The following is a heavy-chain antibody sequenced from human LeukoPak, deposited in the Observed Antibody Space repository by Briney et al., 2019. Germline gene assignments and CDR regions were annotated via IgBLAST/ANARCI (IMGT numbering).Heavy chain of an antibody. J-gene: IGHJ4*02. V-gene: IGHV3-9*01. CDR3: ATSAVAGTRRDY. CDR2: ISWNSGSI. CDR1: GFTFDDYA. Sequence: GESLRLSCAASGFTFDDYAMHWVRHAPGKGLEWVSGISWNSGSIGYADSVKGRFTISRDNAKNSLYLQMNSLRAEDTALYYCATSAVAGTRRDYWGQGTLVTVSS. D-gene: IGHD6-19*01.